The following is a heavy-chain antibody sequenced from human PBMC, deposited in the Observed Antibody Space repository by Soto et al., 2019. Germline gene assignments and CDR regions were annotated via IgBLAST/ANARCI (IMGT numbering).Heavy chain of an antibody. CDR1: GFTFDDYA. Sequence: PGGSLRLSCAAFGFTFDDYAMHWVRQAPGKGLEWVSGISWNSGSIGYADSVKGRFTISRDNAKNSLYLQMNSLRAEDTALYYCAKARGMGLGVVVVAATFIYGMDVWGQGTTVTVSS. J-gene: IGHJ6*02. D-gene: IGHD2-15*01. CDR3: AKARGMGLGVVVVAATFIYGMDV. CDR2: ISWNSGSI. V-gene: IGHV3-9*01.